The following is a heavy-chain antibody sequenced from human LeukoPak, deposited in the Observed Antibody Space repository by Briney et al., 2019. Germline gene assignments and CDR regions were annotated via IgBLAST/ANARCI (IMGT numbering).Heavy chain of an antibody. D-gene: IGHD3-10*01. CDR3: ARDFYASGSHDY. J-gene: IGHJ4*02. Sequence: GGSLRLSCAASGFSFSSYGMHWVRQAPGKGLEWVAAIWYDGSIKYYGDSVKGRFTISRDNAKNSLYLQMNSLRGEDTAVYYCARDFYASGSHDYWGQGTLVTVSS. CDR1: GFSFSSYG. V-gene: IGHV3-33*01. CDR2: IWYDGSIK.